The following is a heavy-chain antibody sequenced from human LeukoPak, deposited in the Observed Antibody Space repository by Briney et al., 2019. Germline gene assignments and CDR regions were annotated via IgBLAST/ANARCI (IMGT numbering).Heavy chain of an antibody. CDR2: ISAYNGNT. CDR1: GYTFTSYG. D-gene: IGHD5/OR15-5a*01. CDR3: ARGALSVYESPLIDY. Sequence: ASVKVSCKASGYTFTSYGISWVRQAPGQGLEWMGWISAYNGNTNYAQKLQGRVTMTTDTSTSTAYMELRSLRSDDTAVYYCARGALSVYESPLIDYWGQGTLVTVSS. V-gene: IGHV1-18*01. J-gene: IGHJ4*02.